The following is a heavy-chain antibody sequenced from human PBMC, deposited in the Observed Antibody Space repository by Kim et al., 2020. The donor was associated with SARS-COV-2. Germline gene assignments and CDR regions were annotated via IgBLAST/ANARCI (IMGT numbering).Heavy chain of an antibody. Sequence: ASVKVSCKASGYTFTSYAMHWVRQAPGQRLEWMGWINAGNGNTKYSQKFQGRVTITRDTSASTAYMELSSLRSEDTAVYYCARDLKAWGFGAEHYYYYYGMDVWGQGTTVTVSS. CDR3: ARDLKAWGFGAEHYYYYYGMDV. J-gene: IGHJ6*02. D-gene: IGHD3-10*01. CDR1: GYTFTSYA. V-gene: IGHV1-3*01. CDR2: INAGNGNT.